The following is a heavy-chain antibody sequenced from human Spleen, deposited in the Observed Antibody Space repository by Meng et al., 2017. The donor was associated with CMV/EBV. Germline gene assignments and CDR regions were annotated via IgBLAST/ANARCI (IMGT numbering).Heavy chain of an antibody. CDR3: ARHVRDIPNLGGRFDP. CDR1: GYSGRGYW. D-gene: IGHD2-15*01. Sequence: SGYSGRGYWIGWVRQMPGKGLEWMGIIYPGDSDTRYSPSFQGQVTISADKSISTAYLQWSSLKASDTAMYYCARHVRDIPNLGGRFDPWGQGTLVTVSS. V-gene: IGHV5-51*01. J-gene: IGHJ5*02. CDR2: IYPGDSDT.